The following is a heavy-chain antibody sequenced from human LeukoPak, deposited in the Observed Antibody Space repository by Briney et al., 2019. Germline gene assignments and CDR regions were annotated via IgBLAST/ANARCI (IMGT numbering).Heavy chain of an antibody. CDR3: AKDMTPSSSWTPSFDY. J-gene: IGHJ4*02. V-gene: IGHV3-30*02. CDR2: LRSDGSTK. Sequence: PGGSLRLSCAASGFTFSTYGMHWVRQAPGKGREWVAFLRSDGSTKYFADSVKGRFTISRDNSKNTLYLQMNSLRAEDTAVYYCAKDMTPSSSWTPSFDYWGQGTLVTVSS. D-gene: IGHD6-13*01. CDR1: GFTFSTYG.